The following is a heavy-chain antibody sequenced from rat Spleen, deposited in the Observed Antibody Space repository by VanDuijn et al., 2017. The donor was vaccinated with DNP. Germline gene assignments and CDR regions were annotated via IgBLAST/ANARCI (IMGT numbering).Heavy chain of an antibody. CDR1: GFTFSDYF. Sequence: EVQLVESGGDLVQPGRSLRLSCVASGFTFSDYFMAWVRQAPTKGLEWVAYISYDGGRTSSGDSVKGRFTISRDDAKSTLYLQMDSLRSEETATYFCARTLFNYGNYEGYFDFWGPGTTVTVSS. CDR2: ISYDGGRT. J-gene: IGHJ1*01. V-gene: IGHV5-20*01. CDR3: ARTLFNYGNYEGYFDF. D-gene: IGHD1-3*01.